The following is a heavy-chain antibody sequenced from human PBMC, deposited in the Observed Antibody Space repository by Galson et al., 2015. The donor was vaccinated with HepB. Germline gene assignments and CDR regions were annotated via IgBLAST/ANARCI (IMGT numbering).Heavy chain of an antibody. CDR3: AREGLRGAVAD. D-gene: IGHD6-19*01. CDR2: IYSGGST. Sequence: SLRLSCAASGFTVSSSYMSWVRQAPGKGLEWVSVIYSGGSTYYADSVKGRFTISRDNSKNTLYLQMNSLRAEDTAVYYCAREGLRGAVADRGQGTLVTVSS. V-gene: IGHV3-53*01. CDR1: GFTVSSSY. J-gene: IGHJ4*02.